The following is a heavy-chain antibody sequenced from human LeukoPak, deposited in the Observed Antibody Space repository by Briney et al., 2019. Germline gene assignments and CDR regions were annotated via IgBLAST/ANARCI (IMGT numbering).Heavy chain of an antibody. CDR1: GFTFTSYT. CDR3: ARDSRTVYYYYGMDV. V-gene: IGHV3-21*01. CDR2: ISGSNSDI. Sequence: GGSLRLSCAASGFTFTSYTMNWVRQAPGKGLEWVSSISGSNSDISYADSVKGRFTISRDNAKNSLYLQMNSLRAEDTAVYYCARDSRTVYYYYGMDVWGQGTTVTDSS. J-gene: IGHJ6*02.